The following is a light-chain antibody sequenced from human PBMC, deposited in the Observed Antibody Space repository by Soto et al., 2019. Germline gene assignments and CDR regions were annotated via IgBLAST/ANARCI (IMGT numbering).Light chain of an antibody. V-gene: IGKV3-20*01. CDR2: GAS. J-gene: IGKJ4*01. CDR1: QSVSGSY. CDR3: QQYGSSPLT. Sequence: EIVLTQSPGTLSLSPGERATLSCRASQSVSGSYLAWYQQKPGQAPRLLIYGASSRATGIPDRFSGSGSGTDFTLTISRLEPEDFAVYYCQQYGSSPLTFGRRTKVDIK.